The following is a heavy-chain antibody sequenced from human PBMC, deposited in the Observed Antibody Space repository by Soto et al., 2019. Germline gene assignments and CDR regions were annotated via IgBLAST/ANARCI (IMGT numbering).Heavy chain of an antibody. V-gene: IGHV3-7*01. J-gene: IGHJ3*01. D-gene: IGHD3-22*01. CDR2: IKADGSEK. Sequence: GGSLRLSCAASGFSFNSQWMNWVRLVPGKGLEWVADIKADGSEKYHVDSMKGRFSISRDNAKNTLFLQMNSLRVEDTAVYYCARGDYYDRFFDLWGQGTAVTVSS. CDR1: GFSFNSQW. CDR3: ARGDYYDRFFDL.